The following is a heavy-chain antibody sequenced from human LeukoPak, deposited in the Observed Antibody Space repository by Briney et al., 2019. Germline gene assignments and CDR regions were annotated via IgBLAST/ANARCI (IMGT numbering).Heavy chain of an antibody. V-gene: IGHV1-18*01. CDR2: ISAYNGNT. CDR1: GYTFTSYG. D-gene: IGHD4-11*01. J-gene: IGHJ4*02. Sequence: ASVKVSCKASGYTFTSYGISWVRQAPGQGLEWMGWISAYNGNTNYAQKPQGRVTMTTDTSTSTAYMERRSLRSDDTAVYYCARRRLYSNFVDYWGQGTLVTVSS. CDR3: ARRRLYSNFVDY.